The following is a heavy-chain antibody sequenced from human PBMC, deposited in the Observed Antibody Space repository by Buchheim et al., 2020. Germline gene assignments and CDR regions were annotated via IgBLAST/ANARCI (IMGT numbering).Heavy chain of an antibody. CDR3: ARDYYDSSDFVPAPYY. Sequence: QVQLVESGGGVVQPGRSLRLSCAASGFTFSTYAMHWVRQAPGKGLEWVAIISYDGYNKYYADSVKGRFTISRDNSKNTLYLQMNSLRAEDTAVFYCARDYYDSSDFVPAPYYWGQGTL. CDR1: GFTFSTYA. CDR2: ISYDGYNK. V-gene: IGHV3-30*01. J-gene: IGHJ4*02. D-gene: IGHD3-22*01.